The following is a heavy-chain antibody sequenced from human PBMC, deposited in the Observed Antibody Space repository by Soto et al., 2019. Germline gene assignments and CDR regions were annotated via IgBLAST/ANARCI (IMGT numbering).Heavy chain of an antibody. J-gene: IGHJ6*01. V-gene: IGHV3-53*01. Sequence: EVQVVESGGGVIQTGGSLRISCAASDFTVATNYISWVRQAPGKGLEWVSVVFSDGRTYYADSVKGRFTMSTDSSKNSVFLQMSSLRVEDTAIYYCARTRLHDASRYYYYYY. D-gene: IGHD3-16*01. CDR3: ARTRLHDASRYYYYYY. CDR1: DFTVATNY. CDR2: VFSDGRT.